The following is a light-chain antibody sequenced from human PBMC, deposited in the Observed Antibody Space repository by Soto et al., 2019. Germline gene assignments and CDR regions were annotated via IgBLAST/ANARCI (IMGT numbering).Light chain of an antibody. CDR2: DAS. CDR1: QSVSGDS. J-gene: IGKJ1*01. V-gene: IGKV3-20*01. Sequence: EIVLTQYPGTLSLSPGERATLSCMASQSVSGDSLAWYQQKPGQATTLLIHDASSRATGIPDRFSGSGSGTDFTLTITRLEPEDFAVYHCQQYGSSPWMFGQGTKVEIK. CDR3: QQYGSSPWM.